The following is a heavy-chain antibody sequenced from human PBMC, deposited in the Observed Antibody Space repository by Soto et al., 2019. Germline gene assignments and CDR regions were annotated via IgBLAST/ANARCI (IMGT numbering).Heavy chain of an antibody. V-gene: IGHV4-39*01. CDR1: GGSISSSSYY. D-gene: IGHD6-13*01. J-gene: IGHJ5*02. Sequence: PSETLSLTCTVSGGSISSSSYYWGWIRQPPGKGLEWIGSIYYSGSTYYNPSLKSRVTISVDTSKNQFSLKLSSVTAADTAVYYCASHIAAAIVSGFDPWGQGTLVTAPQ. CDR2: IYYSGST. CDR3: ASHIAAAIVSGFDP.